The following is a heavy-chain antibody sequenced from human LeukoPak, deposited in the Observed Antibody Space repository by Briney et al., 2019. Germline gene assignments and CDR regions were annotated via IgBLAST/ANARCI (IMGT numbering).Heavy chain of an antibody. D-gene: IGHD3/OR15-3a*01. Sequence: ASVKVSCKASGHTFTSLGFSWVRQAPGQGLEWMGWISGNNGMRRYIEKLEGRVTMTTDTSTSTTYMELQSLRFDDTALYYCATFSPGYYDGAGYSAYWGQGTLVTVS. CDR2: ISGNNGMR. V-gene: IGHV1-18*01. J-gene: IGHJ4*02. CDR1: GHTFTSLG. CDR3: ATFSPGYYDGAGYSAY.